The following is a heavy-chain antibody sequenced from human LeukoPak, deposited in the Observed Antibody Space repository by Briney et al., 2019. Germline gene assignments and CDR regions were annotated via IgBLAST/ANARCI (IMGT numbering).Heavy chain of an antibody. CDR3: ATVHFGYFTF. CDR1: GLTFSDYH. V-gene: IGHV3-11*01. CDR2: ISDNGRTK. Sequence: GGSLRLSCAASGLTFSDYHMSWIRQAPGKGLESVSHISDNGRTKYYANSVQGRFTVSRDNAKNSLYLQMNSLRADDTAVYYCATVHFGYFTFWGQGTLVPVSS. D-gene: IGHD3-3*01. J-gene: IGHJ4*02.